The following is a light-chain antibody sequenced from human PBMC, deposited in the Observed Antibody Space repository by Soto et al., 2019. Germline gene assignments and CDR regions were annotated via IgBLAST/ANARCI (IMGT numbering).Light chain of an antibody. J-gene: IGKJ2*01. CDR1: QSVLYSSNNKNY. V-gene: IGKV4-1*01. Sequence: DIVMTQSPDSLAVSLGERATINCKSSQSVLYSSNNKNYLAWYQQKPGQPPKLLIYWASTLESGVPDRFSGSGSWTDFPLTINSLQAEEVAVSYCQQYYCTPYTFGQGPKLVIK. CDR2: WAS. CDR3: QQYYCTPYT.